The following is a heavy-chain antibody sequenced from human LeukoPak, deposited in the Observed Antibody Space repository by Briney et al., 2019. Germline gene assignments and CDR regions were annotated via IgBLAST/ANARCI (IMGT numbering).Heavy chain of an antibody. J-gene: IGHJ6*02. CDR3: ARARIALSHYYYGMDV. CDR2: INAGNGNT. CDR1: GYTFTSYG. D-gene: IGHD6-13*01. Sequence: ASVKVSCKASGYTFTSYGISWVRQAPRQRLEWMGWINAGNGNTKYSQKFQGRVTITRDTSASTAYMELSSLRSEDTAVYYCARARIALSHYYYGMDVWGQGTTVTVSS. V-gene: IGHV1-3*01.